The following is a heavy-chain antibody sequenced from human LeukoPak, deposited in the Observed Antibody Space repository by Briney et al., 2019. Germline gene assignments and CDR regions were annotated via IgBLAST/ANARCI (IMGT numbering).Heavy chain of an antibody. D-gene: IGHD1-14*01. J-gene: IGHJ5*02. Sequence: GGSLRLSCAASGFTFSSYGMHWVRQAPGKGLEWVAVISYDGSNKYYADSVKGRFTISRDNSKNTLYLQMNSLRGEDRAVYYCAKDEDESITGGNWFDPWGQGTLVTVSS. CDR2: ISYDGSNK. CDR1: GFTFSSYG. V-gene: IGHV3-30*18. CDR3: AKDEDESITGGNWFDP.